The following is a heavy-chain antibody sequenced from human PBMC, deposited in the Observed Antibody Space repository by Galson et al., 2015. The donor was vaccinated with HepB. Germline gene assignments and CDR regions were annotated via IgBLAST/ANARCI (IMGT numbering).Heavy chain of an antibody. CDR3: AKDFGGDHRLCDS. Sequence: SLRLSCAASGFIFSSYAMHWVRQAPGKGLEWVAVISYDGSSKYYADSVKGRFTISRDNSKNTLYLQMISLRADDTAVYYCAKDFGGDHRLCDSWGQGTLVTVSS. D-gene: IGHD3-16*01. CDR1: GFIFSSYA. CDR2: ISYDGSSK. V-gene: IGHV3-30*18. J-gene: IGHJ5*01.